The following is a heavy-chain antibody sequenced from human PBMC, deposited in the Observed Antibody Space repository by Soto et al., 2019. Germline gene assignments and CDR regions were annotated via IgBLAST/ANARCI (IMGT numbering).Heavy chain of an antibody. J-gene: IGHJ3*02. Sequence: LRLSCAASGFTFSSYSMNWVRQAPGKGLEWVSSISSSSSYIYYADSVKGRFTISRDNAKNSLYLQMNSLRAEDTAVYYCARRNYYDSSGYYYGAAFDIWGQGTMVTVSS. D-gene: IGHD3-22*01. CDR3: ARRNYYDSSGYYYGAAFDI. CDR2: ISSSSSYI. V-gene: IGHV3-21*01. CDR1: GFTFSSYS.